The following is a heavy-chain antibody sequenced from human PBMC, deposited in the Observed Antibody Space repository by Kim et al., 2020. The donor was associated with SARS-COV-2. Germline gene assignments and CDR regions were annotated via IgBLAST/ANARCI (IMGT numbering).Heavy chain of an antibody. CDR3: ARGRQWLVLYPSFFDY. CDR1: GGSFSGYY. D-gene: IGHD6-19*01. J-gene: IGHJ4*02. Sequence: SETLSLTCAVYGGSFSGYYWSWIRQPPGKGLEWIGEINHSGSTNYNPSLKSRVTISVDTSKNQFSLKLSSVTAADTAVYYCARGRQWLVLYPSFFDYWGQGTLVTVSS. CDR2: INHSGST. V-gene: IGHV4-34*01.